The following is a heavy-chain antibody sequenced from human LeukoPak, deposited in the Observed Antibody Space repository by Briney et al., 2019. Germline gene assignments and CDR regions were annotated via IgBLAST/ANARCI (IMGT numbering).Heavy chain of an antibody. CDR2: ISGSGGST. CDR1: GFTFDSYA. J-gene: IGHJ4*02. Sequence: GGSLRLSCTASGFTFDSYAMSWVRQAPGKGLEWVLAISGSGGSTYYADSVKGQFTISRDNSKNTLYLQMNSLRAEDTAVYYCAKDRYDFWSGYPPPYYFDYWGQGALVTVSS. D-gene: IGHD3-3*01. V-gene: IGHV3-23*01. CDR3: AKDRYDFWSGYPPPYYFDY.